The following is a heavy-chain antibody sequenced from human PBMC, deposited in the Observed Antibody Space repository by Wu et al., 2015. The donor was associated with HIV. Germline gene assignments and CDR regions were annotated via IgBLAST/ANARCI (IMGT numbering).Heavy chain of an antibody. CDR3: ARDQTVWFGRIYYYYYGMDV. CDR1: GGTFSSYA. J-gene: IGHJ6*02. CDR2: IIPIFGTA. V-gene: IGHV1-69*05. Sequence: QVQLVQSGAEVKKPGSSVKVSCKASGGTFSSYAISWVRQAPGQGLEWMGGIIPIFGTANYAQKFQGRVTITTDESTSTAYMELSSLRSEDTAVYYCARDQTVWFGRIYYYYYGMDVWGQGDHGHRLL. D-gene: IGHD3-10*01.